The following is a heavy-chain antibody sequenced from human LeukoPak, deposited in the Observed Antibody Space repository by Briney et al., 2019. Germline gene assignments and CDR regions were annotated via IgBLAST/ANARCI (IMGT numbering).Heavy chain of an antibody. CDR3: ARGADDYGDYENAFDI. Sequence: GGSMRLSCAASGFTFSSYRMNWDRQTAGKGLEWVSSISNSTSYIYYADSVKGRFTISRDNAKNSLYLQMNSLRVEDTAVYYCARGADDYGDYENAFDIWGQGTMVTVSS. CDR2: ISNSTSYI. CDR1: GFTFSSYR. D-gene: IGHD4-17*01. J-gene: IGHJ3*02. V-gene: IGHV3-21*01.